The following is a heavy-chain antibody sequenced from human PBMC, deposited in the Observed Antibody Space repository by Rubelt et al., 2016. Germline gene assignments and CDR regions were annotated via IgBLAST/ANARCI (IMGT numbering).Heavy chain of an antibody. CDR3: ATYNWNDQEDYYYYGMDV. Sequence: GRGLDWVSYISRSGSTIYYAASVKGRFTISRDNAKNSMYLQLNSLSAEDPAVYYCATYNWNDQEDYYYYGMDVWGQGTTVTVSS. V-gene: IGHV3-11*01. CDR2: ISRSGSTI. J-gene: IGHJ6*02. D-gene: IGHD1-20*01.